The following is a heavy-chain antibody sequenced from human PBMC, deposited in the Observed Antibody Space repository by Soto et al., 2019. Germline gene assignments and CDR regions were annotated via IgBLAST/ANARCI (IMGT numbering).Heavy chain of an antibody. J-gene: IGHJ6*02. Sequence: QVQLVESGGGVVQPGRSLRLSCEVSGFTFSNYVMHWVRQAPGKGLEWVAVISFDGIYKFYADSVKGRFTISRDTSKNTLYLQMNSLRVEDTAVYYCAKDVYGPGLGGDYYYHGMDVWGQGTTVTVSS. CDR1: GFTFSNYV. CDR3: AKDVYGPGLGGDYYYHGMDV. V-gene: IGHV3-30*18. D-gene: IGHD3-10*01. CDR2: ISFDGIYK.